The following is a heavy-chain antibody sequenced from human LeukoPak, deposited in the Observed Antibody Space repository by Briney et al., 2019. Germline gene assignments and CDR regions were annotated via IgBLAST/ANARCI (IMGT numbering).Heavy chain of an antibody. V-gene: IGHV3-23*01. J-gene: IGHJ4*02. CDR1: GFTFSSYA. Sequence: PGGSLRLSCATSGFTFSSYAMSWVRQAPGKGLEWVSGIGASGGSTYYADSVKGRFTISRDNSKNTLYLQMNSLRTEDTAVYYCAKAAGYDILTGLDYWGQGTLVTVSS. D-gene: IGHD3-9*01. CDR2: IGASGGST. CDR3: AKAAGYDILTGLDY.